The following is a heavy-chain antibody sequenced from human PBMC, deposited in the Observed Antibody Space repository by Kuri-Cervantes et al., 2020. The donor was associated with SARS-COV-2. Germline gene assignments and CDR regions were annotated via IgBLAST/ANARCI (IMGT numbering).Heavy chain of an antibody. D-gene: IGHD5-24*01. J-gene: IGHJ4*02. Sequence: SETLSLTCTVSGGSISSSSYFWGWIRPAPGKGLEWIGIIYYSGNTYYNPSLKSRVTISVDTSRNQFSLKVTSLTAADMAVYYCARHGWPRHYWGQGTRVTVSS. CDR1: GGSISSSSYF. CDR2: IYYSGNT. CDR3: ARHGWPRHY. V-gene: IGHV4-39*01.